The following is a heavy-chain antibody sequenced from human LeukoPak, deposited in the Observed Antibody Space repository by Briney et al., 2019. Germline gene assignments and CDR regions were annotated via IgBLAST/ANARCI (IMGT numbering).Heavy chain of an antibody. J-gene: IGHJ3*02. D-gene: IGHD3-9*01. CDR2: ISNDGSNK. CDR1: GFTFSSYG. Sequence: GGSLRLSCAASGFTFSSYGMHWVRQAPGKGLEWVAVISNDGSNKYYADSVKGRFTISRDNSKNTLYLQMNSLRPEDTAVYYCAKGRLRYFSDAFDIWGQGTMVTVSS. CDR3: AKGRLRYFSDAFDI. V-gene: IGHV3-30*18.